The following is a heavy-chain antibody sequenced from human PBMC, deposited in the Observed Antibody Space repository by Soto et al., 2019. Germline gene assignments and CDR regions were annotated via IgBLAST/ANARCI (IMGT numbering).Heavy chain of an antibody. CDR2: ISSSGNSM. J-gene: IGHJ4*02. CDR1: GFTFSDHY. Sequence: QVQLVESGGGLGMPGASLRLSCAASGFTFSDHYMSWIRQAPGKGLEWVSYISSSGNSMYYADSVKGRFTVSRDNAENSLYLQMNSLRAEDTAVYYCARRAASGRHFVHWGQGTLVSVSS. V-gene: IGHV3-11*01. CDR3: ARRAASGRHFVH. D-gene: IGHD6-13*01.